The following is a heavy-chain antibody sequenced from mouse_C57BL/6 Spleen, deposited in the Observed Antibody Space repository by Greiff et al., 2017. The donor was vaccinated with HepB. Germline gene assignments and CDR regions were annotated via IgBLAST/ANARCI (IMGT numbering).Heavy chain of an antibody. V-gene: IGHV1-82*01. CDR3: ARRDDGYHGDAMDY. CDR2: IYPGDGDT. D-gene: IGHD2-3*01. CDR1: GYAFSSSW. Sequence: VQLQQSGPELVKPGASVKISCKASGYAFSSSWMNWVKQRPGKGLEWIGRIYPGDGDTNYNGKFKGKATLTADKSSSTAYMQLSSLTSEDSAVYFCARRDDGYHGDAMDYWGQGTSVTVSS. J-gene: IGHJ4*01.